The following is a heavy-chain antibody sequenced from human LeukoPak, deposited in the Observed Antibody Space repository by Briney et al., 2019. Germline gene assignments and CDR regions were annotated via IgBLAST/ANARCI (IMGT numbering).Heavy chain of an antibody. D-gene: IGHD1-1*01. J-gene: IGHJ3*02. V-gene: IGHV1-2*02. CDR2: INPNSGGT. CDR1: GYTFTGYY. Sequence: ASVKVSYKASGYTFTGYYMHWVRQAPGQGLEWMGWINPNSGGTNYAQKFQGRVTMTRDTSISTAYMELSRLRSDDTAVYYCARLRLLEPREWNAFDIWGQGTMVTVSS. CDR3: ARLRLLEPREWNAFDI.